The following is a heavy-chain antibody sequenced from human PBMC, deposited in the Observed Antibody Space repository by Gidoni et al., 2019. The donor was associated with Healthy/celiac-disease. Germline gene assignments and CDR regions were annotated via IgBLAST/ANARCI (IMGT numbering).Heavy chain of an antibody. V-gene: IGHV3-23*01. CDR3: AKPLTHYYYYGMDV. D-gene: IGHD7-27*01. Sequence: EVQLFESGGGLVKPGGSLRLSCAASGFTFSSYAMSWVRQAPGKGLEWVSAISGSGGSTYYADSVKGRFTISRDNSKNTLYLQMNSLRAEDTAVYYCAKPLTHYYYYGMDVWGQGTTVTVSS. J-gene: IGHJ6*02. CDR2: ISGSGGST. CDR1: GFTFSSYA.